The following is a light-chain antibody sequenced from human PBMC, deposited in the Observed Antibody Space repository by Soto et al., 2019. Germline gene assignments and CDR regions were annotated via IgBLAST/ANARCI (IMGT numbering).Light chain of an antibody. J-gene: IGKJ2*01. V-gene: IGKV3-11*01. CDR2: DAS. CDR1: RSVSSY. CDR3: QQRSNWPRT. Sequence: EIVLTQSPATLSLSPGERATLSCRASRSVSSYLAWYQQKPGQAPSLLIYDASNRATGTPARFSGSGSGTDFTLTISSLEPEDFAVYYCQQRSNWPRTFGQGTKLDI.